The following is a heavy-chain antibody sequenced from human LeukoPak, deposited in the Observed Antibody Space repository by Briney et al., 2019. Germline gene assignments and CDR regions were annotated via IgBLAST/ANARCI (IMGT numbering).Heavy chain of an antibody. CDR3: ARATYYYDSSGYSLFDY. CDR2: INHSGST. CDR1: GGSFSGYY. V-gene: IGHV4-34*01. D-gene: IGHD3-22*01. Sequence: PSETLSLTCAVYGGSFSGYYWSWIRQPPGKGLEWIGEINHSGSTNYNPSLKSRVTISVDTSKNQFSLKLSSVTAADTAVYYCARATYYYDSSGYSLFDYWGQGTLVTVSP. J-gene: IGHJ4*02.